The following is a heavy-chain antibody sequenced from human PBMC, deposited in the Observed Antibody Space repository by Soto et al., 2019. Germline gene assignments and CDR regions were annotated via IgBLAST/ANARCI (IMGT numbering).Heavy chain of an antibody. Sequence: SETLSLTCTVSGGSISSGDYYWGWIRQPPGKGLEWIGSIYYSGSTYYNPSLKSRVTISVDTSKNQFSLKLSSVTAADTAVYYCATQGYSYGSYFDYWGQGTLVTVSS. D-gene: IGHD5-18*01. J-gene: IGHJ4*02. CDR1: GGSISSGDYY. CDR3: ATQGYSYGSYFDY. CDR2: IYYSGST. V-gene: IGHV4-39*01.